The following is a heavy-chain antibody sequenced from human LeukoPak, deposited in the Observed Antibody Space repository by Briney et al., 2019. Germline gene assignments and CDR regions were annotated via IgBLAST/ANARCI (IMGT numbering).Heavy chain of an antibody. D-gene: IGHD2-2*01. V-gene: IGHV1-46*01. Sequence: GASVKVSCKASGYTFTSYYMHWVRQAPGQGLERMGIINPSGGSTSYAQKFQGRVTMTRDTSTSTVYMELSSLRSEDTAVYYCARDLGGYCSSTSCYPFLDAFDIWGQGTMVTVSS. CDR2: INPSGGST. J-gene: IGHJ3*02. CDR1: GYTFTSYY. CDR3: ARDLGGYCSSTSCYPFLDAFDI.